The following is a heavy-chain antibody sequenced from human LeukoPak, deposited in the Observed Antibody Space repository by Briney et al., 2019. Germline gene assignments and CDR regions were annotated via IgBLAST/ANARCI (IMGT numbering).Heavy chain of an antibody. CDR2: ISYSGST. J-gene: IGHJ4*02. D-gene: IGHD3-16*02. Sequence: SSETLSLTCSVSGGSISSSSHFCVWVRQPPGKGLEWIGTISYSGSTYYNPSLRGRVTITADTSKSQFFLKLNSVTAADSAVYYCARDAKTWSYRRPYYFDYWGQGTLVTVSS. CDR1: GGSISSSSHF. CDR3: ARDAKTWSYRRPYYFDY. V-gene: IGHV4-39*02.